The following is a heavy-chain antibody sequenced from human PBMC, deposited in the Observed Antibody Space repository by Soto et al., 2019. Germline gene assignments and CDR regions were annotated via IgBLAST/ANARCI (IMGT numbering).Heavy chain of an antibody. Sequence: QVQLVQSGAEVKKPGSSVKASCKASGGTFSTYAFSWVRQAPGQGLEWMGGIIPIFGTTNYAQKFQGRVTITADESTSTAYMELSSLRSEDTVVYYCATIPKPSYYDTRPPYFFDYWGQGTLVTVSS. V-gene: IGHV1-69*01. D-gene: IGHD3-22*01. CDR1: GGTFSTYA. J-gene: IGHJ4*02. CDR2: IIPIFGTT. CDR3: ATIPKPSYYDTRPPYFFDY.